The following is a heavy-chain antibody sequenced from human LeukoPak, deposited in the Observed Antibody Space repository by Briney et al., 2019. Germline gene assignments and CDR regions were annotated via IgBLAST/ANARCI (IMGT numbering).Heavy chain of an antibody. D-gene: IGHD6-6*01. CDR1: GGSISGYY. J-gene: IGHJ4*02. CDR3: ARISSSAPSFDY. CDR2: IYYTRST. V-gene: IGHV4-59*08. Sequence: PSETLSLTCSVSGGSISGYYGSWMRQPPAKGLEWIVYIYYTRSTNYNPSLKSRVTISVDTYMTQFSLKLSSVTDADTAVYYCARISSSAPSFDYWGQGSLVTVSS.